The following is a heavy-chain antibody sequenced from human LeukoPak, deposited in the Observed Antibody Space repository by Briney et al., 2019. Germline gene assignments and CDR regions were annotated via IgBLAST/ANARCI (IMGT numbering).Heavy chain of an antibody. D-gene: IGHD1-26*01. CDR1: GFTFSSYS. CDR3: ARAAVGAIPFDY. J-gene: IGHJ4*02. V-gene: IGHV3-21*01. CDR2: ISSSSSYI. Sequence: PGGSLRLSCAASGFTFSSYSMNWVRQAPGKGLEWVSSISSSSSYIYYADSVKGRFTISRDNAKNSLNLQMNSLRAEDTAVYYCARAAVGAIPFDYWGQGTLATVSS.